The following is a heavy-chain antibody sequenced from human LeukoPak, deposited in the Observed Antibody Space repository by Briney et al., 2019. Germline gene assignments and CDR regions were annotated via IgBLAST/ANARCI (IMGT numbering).Heavy chain of an antibody. CDR1: GLTFSDYY. V-gene: IGHV3-11*04. D-gene: IGHD6-13*01. J-gene: IGHJ6*03. CDR3: SAGHYYYYMDV. Sequence: GGSLRLSCAASGLTFSDYYMSWIRQAPGKGLEWVSYISSSGSTIYYADSVKGRFTISRDNAKNSLYLQMNSLRAEDTAVYYCSAGHYYYYMDVWGKGTTVTVSS. CDR2: ISSSGSTI.